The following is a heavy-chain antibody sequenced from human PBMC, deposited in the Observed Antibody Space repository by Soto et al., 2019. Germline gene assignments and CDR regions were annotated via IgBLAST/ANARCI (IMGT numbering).Heavy chain of an antibody. Sequence: GGSLRLSCAASGFTFSSYSMNWVRQAPGKGLEWVSSISSSSSYIYYADSVKGRFTISRDNAKNSLYLQMNSLRAEDTAVYYCARDGILTGYYIKTRYWGQGTLVTVSS. J-gene: IGHJ4*02. V-gene: IGHV3-21*01. CDR3: ARDGILTGYYIKTRY. CDR2: ISSSSSYI. CDR1: GFTFSSYS. D-gene: IGHD3-9*01.